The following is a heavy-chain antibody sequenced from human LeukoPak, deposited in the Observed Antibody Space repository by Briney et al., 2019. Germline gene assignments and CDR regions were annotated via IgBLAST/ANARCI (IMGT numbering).Heavy chain of an antibody. J-gene: IGHJ3*02. V-gene: IGHV3-48*02. D-gene: IGHD3-22*01. Sequence: GGSLRLSCAASGLTFSGYSMSWVRQAPGEGLEWVSYISSSSKTIYYADSVKGRFTISRDNAKNSLYLQMNSLRDEDSAVYYCARAGFYYDSSGSDAFDIWGQRTMVTVSS. CDR3: ARAGFYYDSSGSDAFDI. CDR1: GLTFSGYS. CDR2: ISSSSKTI.